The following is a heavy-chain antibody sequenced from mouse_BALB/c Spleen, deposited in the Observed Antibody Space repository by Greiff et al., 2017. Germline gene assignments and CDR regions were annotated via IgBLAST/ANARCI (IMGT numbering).Heavy chain of an antibody. Sequence: VQLQQPGAELVKPGASVKLSCKASGYTFTSYWMHWVKQSPGQGLEWIGEINPSNGRTNYNEKFKSKSTLTVDKSSSTAYMQLSSLTSEDSAVYYCARDGNLYYFDYWGQGTTLTVSS. V-gene: IGHV1S81*02. D-gene: IGHD2-1*01. CDR1: GYTFTSYW. CDR3: ARDGNLYYFDY. J-gene: IGHJ2*01. CDR2: INPSNGRT.